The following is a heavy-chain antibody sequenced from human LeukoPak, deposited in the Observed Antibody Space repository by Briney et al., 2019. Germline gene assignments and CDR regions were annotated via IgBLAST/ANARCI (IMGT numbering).Heavy chain of an antibody. Sequence: GGSLRLSCAASGFTFSSYAMSWVRQAPGKGLEWVSAISGSGGSTYYADSVKGRFTISRDNSKNTLYLQMNSLRAEDTAVYYCAKVQFGQQLVLPYYYGMDVWGQGTTVTVSS. J-gene: IGHJ6*02. CDR3: AKVQFGQQLVLPYYYGMDV. D-gene: IGHD6-13*01. CDR1: GFTFSSYA. CDR2: ISGSGGST. V-gene: IGHV3-23*01.